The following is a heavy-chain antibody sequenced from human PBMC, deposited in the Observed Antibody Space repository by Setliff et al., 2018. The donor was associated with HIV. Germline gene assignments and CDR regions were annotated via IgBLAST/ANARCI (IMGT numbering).Heavy chain of an antibody. Sequence: SETLSLTCAVYGGSFSGYYWSWIRQPPGKGLEWIGEINHDRTTNYNPSLKSRFTISVDTSKNQFSLTLNSVTAADTAVYYCARGSRPLTIFGVVFKTNYYFMDVWGKGTAVTVSS. V-gene: IGHV4-34*01. CDR2: INHDRTT. CDR1: GGSFSGYY. CDR3: ARGSRPLTIFGVVFKTNYYFMDV. J-gene: IGHJ6*03. D-gene: IGHD3-3*01.